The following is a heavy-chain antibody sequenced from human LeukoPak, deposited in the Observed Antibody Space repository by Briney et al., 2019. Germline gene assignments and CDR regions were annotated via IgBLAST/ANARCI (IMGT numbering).Heavy chain of an antibody. CDR1: GYAFTSYY. Sequence: ASVKVSCTASGYAFTSYYMHWVRQAPGQGLGWMGIINPSGGSTSYAQKFQGRVTMTRDTSTSTVYMELSRLRSDDTAVYYCARLPPRGRLRYYFDYWGQGTLVTVSS. CDR2: INPSGGST. D-gene: IGHD5-18*01. J-gene: IGHJ4*02. V-gene: IGHV1-46*01. CDR3: ARLPPRGRLRYYFDY.